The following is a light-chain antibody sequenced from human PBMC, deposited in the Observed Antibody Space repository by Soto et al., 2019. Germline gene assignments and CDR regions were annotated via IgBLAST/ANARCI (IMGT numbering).Light chain of an antibody. CDR2: NND. CDR3: AAWDDSLNGFYV. Sequence: QSVLTQPPSASGSPGQSVTISCTGTSSDVGGYNYVSWYQQYPGRAPKLLIYNNDLRPSGVPDRFSGSKSGTSASLAISGLQSEDEADYYCAAWDDSLNGFYVFGIGTKVTVL. J-gene: IGLJ1*01. CDR1: SSDVGGYNY. V-gene: IGLV2-8*01.